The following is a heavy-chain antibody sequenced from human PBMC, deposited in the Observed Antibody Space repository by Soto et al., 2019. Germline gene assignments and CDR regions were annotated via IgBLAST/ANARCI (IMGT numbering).Heavy chain of an antibody. D-gene: IGHD3-3*01. CDR3: ARGFGGSIFGVVANFYYYAMDV. V-gene: IGHV4-34*01. CDR1: GGSFSGYY. CDR2: INHSGTT. J-gene: IGHJ6*02. Sequence: SETLSLTCAVYGGSFSGYYWSWVRQPPGKGLEWIGEINHSGTTNNHPSLTGRVTISADTSKNQFSLKLNSVTAADTAVYYCARGFGGSIFGVVANFYYYAMDVWGQGTPVTVSS.